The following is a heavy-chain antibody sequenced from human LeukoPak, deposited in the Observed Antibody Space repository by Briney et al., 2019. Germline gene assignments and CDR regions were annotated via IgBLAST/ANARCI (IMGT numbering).Heavy chain of an antibody. CDR2: IYYSGST. CDR3: ARSDTAMVLDY. V-gene: IGHV4-39*01. D-gene: IGHD5-18*01. J-gene: IGHJ4*02. Sequence: SETLSLTCTVSGGSISSSSYYWGWIRQPPGKGVEWIGSIYYSGSTYYNPSLKSRVTISVDTSKNQFSLKLSSVTAADTAVYYCARSDTAMVLDYWGQGTLVTVSS. CDR1: GGSISSSSYY.